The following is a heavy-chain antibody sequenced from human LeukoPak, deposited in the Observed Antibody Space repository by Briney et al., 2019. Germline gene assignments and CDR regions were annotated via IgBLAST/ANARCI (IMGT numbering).Heavy chain of an antibody. CDR2: IYSGGST. J-gene: IGHJ4*02. D-gene: IGHD3-22*01. Sequence: PGGSLRLSCAASGFTVSSNYMSWVRQAPGKGLEWVSVIYSGGSTYYADSVKGRFTISRDNSKNTLYLQMNSLRAEDTAVYYCASPGIYDSSGYSLPDYWGQGTLVTVSS. V-gene: IGHV3-66*02. CDR1: GFTVSSNY. CDR3: ASPGIYDSSGYSLPDY.